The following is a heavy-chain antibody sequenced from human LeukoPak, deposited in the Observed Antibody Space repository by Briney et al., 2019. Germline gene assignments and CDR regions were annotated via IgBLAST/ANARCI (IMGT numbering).Heavy chain of an antibody. D-gene: IGHD3-9*01. CDR1: GFTVSSNE. Sequence: GGSLRLSCAASGFTVSSNEMSWVRQAPGKGLEWVSSISGGSTYYADARKGRFTISRDNSKNTLHLQMNSLRAEDTAIYYCAKGLHYNILTGFRREYYFDSWGQGTLVTVSS. CDR2: ISGGST. V-gene: IGHV3-38-3*01. J-gene: IGHJ4*02. CDR3: AKGLHYNILTGFRREYYFDS.